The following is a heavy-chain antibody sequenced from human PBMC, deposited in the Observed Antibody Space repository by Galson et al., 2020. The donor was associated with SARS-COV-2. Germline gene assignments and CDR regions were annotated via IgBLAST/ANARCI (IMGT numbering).Heavy chain of an antibody. V-gene: IGHV6-1*01. Sequence: SQTLSLTCAISGDSVAATNTGWNWISRTPSRGLEWLGRIHFASRWHYAYAPSVSSRIGNNPHTTKNHLSLQLNSVRPDDTGIYFCARGFLKAGYDCGGRGTPVTV. J-gene: IGHJ1*01. CDR1: GDSVAATNTG. D-gene: IGHD2-2*01. CDR3: ARGFLKAGYDC. CDR2: IHFASRWHY.